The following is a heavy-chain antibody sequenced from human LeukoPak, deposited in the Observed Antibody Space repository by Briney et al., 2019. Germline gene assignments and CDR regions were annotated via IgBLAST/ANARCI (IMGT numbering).Heavy chain of an antibody. CDR3: AKFDRTATYFDS. CDR1: GFALSSYA. CDR2: TSSSDAGT. J-gene: IGHJ4*02. D-gene: IGHD2-21*02. Sequence: GGSLRLSCAASGFALSSYAMSWVRQAPGKGLEWVSATSSSDAGTYHAESVRGRFTISRDNSKNTLYLQMNSLRADDAAVYYCAKFDRTATYFDSWGQGTLVTISS. V-gene: IGHV3-23*01.